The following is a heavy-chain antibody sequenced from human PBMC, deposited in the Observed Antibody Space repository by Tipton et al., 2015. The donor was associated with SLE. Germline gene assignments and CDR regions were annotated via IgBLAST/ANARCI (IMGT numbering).Heavy chain of an antibody. D-gene: IGHD1-1*01. Sequence: TLSLTCAVSGGSISSSNWWSWVRQPPGKGLEWIGEIYHSGSTNYNPSLKSRVTISVDTSKNQFSLKLSSVTAADTAVYYCARAPGLERSYYYNYYMDVWDKGTTVTVSS. V-gene: IGHV4-4*02. CDR1: GGSISSSNW. CDR2: IYHSGST. J-gene: IGHJ6*03. CDR3: ARAPGLERSYYYNYYMDV.